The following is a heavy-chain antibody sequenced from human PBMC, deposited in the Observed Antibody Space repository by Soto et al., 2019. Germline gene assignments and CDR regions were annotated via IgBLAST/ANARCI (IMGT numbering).Heavy chain of an antibody. CDR3: AKDLRPPRYSSTMDV. V-gene: IGHV3-23*01. CDR2: ISGSGGST. D-gene: IGHD6-19*01. Sequence: LRLSCAASGFTFSSYAMSWVRQAPGKGLEWVSAISGSGGSTYYADSVKGRFTISRDNSKNTLYLQMNSLRAEDTAVYYCAKDLRPPRYSSTMDVWGQGTTVTVSS. J-gene: IGHJ6*02. CDR1: GFTFSSYA.